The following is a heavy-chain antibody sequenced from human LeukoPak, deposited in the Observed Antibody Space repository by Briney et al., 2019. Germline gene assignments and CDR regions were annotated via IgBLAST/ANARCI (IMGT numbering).Heavy chain of an antibody. D-gene: IGHD6-6*01. CDR2: IYSGGST. CDR3: ATVAPLYSSSSRYDYYYYMDV. CDR1: GFTVSSNY. J-gene: IGHJ6*03. V-gene: IGHV3-53*01. Sequence: PGGSLRPSCAASGFTVSSNYMSWVRQAPGKGPEWASVIYSGGSTYYADSVKGRFTISRDNSKNTLYLQMNSLRAKDTAVYYCATVAPLYSSSSRYDYYYYMDVWGKGTTVTVSS.